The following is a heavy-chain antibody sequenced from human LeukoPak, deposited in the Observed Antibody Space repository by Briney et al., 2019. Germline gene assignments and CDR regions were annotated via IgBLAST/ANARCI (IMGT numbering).Heavy chain of an antibody. CDR1: GFTFSSYG. D-gene: IGHD2-2*01. CDR2: IRYDGSNK. J-gene: IGHJ4*02. Sequence: GGSLRLSCAASGFTFSSYGMHWVRQAPGKGLEWVAFIRYDGSNKYYADSVKGRFTISRDNSKNTLYLQMNSLRAEDTAVYYCAKDSTVYCSSTSCYPDYWGQGTLVTVSS. V-gene: IGHV3-30*02. CDR3: AKDSTVYCSSTSCYPDY.